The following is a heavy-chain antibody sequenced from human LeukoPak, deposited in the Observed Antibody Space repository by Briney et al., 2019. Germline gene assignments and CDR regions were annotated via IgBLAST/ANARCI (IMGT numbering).Heavy chain of an antibody. Sequence: SETLSLTCAVYGGSFSAYYWGWIRQPPGKGLEWIGSFFLKGSTYYNPSLKSRVTISVDTSKNQFSLKLSSVTAAVTAVYYCARSGYDLLTGYYSDYSYMDVWGKGTTVTISS. CDR2: FFLKGST. J-gene: IGHJ6*03. CDR1: GGSFSAYY. V-gene: IGHV4-34*12. D-gene: IGHD3-9*01. CDR3: ARSGYDLLTGYYSDYSYMDV.